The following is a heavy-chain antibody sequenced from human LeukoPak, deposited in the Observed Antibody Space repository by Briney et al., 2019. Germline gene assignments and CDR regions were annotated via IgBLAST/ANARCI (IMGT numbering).Heavy chain of an antibody. CDR2: IKEDGSVK. Sequence: GGSLRLSCAASGFTFSRYWMSWVRQAPGKGLEWVANIKEDGSVKYYVESVKGRFTISRDNAKNSLYLQLNSLRAEDTAVYYCAASITIFDYWGQGTLVTVSS. D-gene: IGHD3-10*01. V-gene: IGHV3-7*02. CDR3: AASITIFDY. J-gene: IGHJ4*02. CDR1: GFTFSRYW.